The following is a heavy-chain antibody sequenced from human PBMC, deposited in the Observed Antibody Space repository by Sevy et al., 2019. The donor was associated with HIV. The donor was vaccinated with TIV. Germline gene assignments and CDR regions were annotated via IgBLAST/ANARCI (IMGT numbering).Heavy chain of an antibody. Sequence: SETLSLTCTVSGASISSSGYYWGWIRQPPGKGLEWIASIRYSGSTYYNPSLRSRVTLSADGSKNQFSLKLNSVTAADTAVYYCAGPILTYRSGWSYYDHWGQGTVVTVSS. V-gene: IGHV4-39*01. J-gene: IGHJ4*02. CDR3: AGPILTYRSGWSYYDH. CDR2: IRYSGST. D-gene: IGHD6-19*01. CDR1: GASISSSGYY.